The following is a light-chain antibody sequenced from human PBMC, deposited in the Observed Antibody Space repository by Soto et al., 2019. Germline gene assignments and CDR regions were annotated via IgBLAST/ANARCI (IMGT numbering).Light chain of an antibody. J-gene: IGKJ5*01. CDR1: QDISNY. CDR3: QHYNNWHFT. Sequence: DIQMTQSPSSLSASVGDRVTITCQASQDISNYLNWYQQKPGKAPKLLIYDASNLETGVPSRFSGSGSGTDFTFTISSLQYEDFAVYYCQHYNNWHFTFGQGTRLVIK. V-gene: IGKV1-33*01. CDR2: DAS.